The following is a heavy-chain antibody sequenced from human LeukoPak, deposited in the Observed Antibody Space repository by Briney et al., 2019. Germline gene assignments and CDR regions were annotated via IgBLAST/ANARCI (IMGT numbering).Heavy chain of an antibody. CDR3: ARAPGNYYSFDH. J-gene: IGHJ4*02. CDR2: TYYRSKWYN. CDR1: GDSVSSNSAA. D-gene: IGHD1-1*01. V-gene: IGHV6-1*01. Sequence: SQTLSLTCAISGDSVSSNSAAWNWIRQPPSRGLEWLGRTYYRSKWYNDYAVSVRSRITINPDTSKNQLSLQLNSVTPEDTAVYYCARAPGNYYSFDHWGQGTLATVSS.